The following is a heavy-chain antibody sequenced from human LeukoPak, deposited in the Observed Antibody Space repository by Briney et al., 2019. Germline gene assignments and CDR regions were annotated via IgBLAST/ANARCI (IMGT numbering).Heavy chain of an antibody. J-gene: IGHJ4*02. V-gene: IGHV1-69*13. Sequence: SVKVSCKASGGTFSRYAISWVRQSPGQGLEWMGGIIPIFGTANYAQKFQGRVTITADESTSTAYMELSSLTSEDTAVYYCARVSLGYCSGGTCYFQDHWGQGTLVTVSS. CDR3: ARVSLGYCSGGTCYFQDH. CDR1: GGTFSRYA. CDR2: IIPIFGTA. D-gene: IGHD2-15*01.